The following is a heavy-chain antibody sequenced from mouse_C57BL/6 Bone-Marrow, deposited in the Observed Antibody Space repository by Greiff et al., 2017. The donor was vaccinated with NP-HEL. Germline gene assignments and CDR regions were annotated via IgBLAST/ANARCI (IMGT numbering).Heavy chain of an antibody. CDR3: ASPYYYGSSFGYFDV. CDR1: GYTFTSYT. CDR2: INPSSGYT. Sequence: QVQLKESGAELARPGASVKMSCKASGYTFTSYTMHWVKQRPGQGLEWIGYINPSSGYTKSNPTFKDKATLPADKSSSTAYMQLSSLTSEDSAVYYCASPYYYGSSFGYFDVWGTGTTVTVSS. D-gene: IGHD1-1*01. J-gene: IGHJ1*03. V-gene: IGHV1-4*01.